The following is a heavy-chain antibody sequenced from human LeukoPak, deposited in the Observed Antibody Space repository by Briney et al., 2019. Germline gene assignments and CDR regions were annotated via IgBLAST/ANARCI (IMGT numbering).Heavy chain of an antibody. CDR1: GGSFSAYY. CDR3: ARSNCSRGSCYGGKKKTQLGPRWFDP. V-gene: IGHV4-34*01. J-gene: IGHJ5*02. D-gene: IGHD2-15*01. CDR2: INHSGST. Sequence: SETLSLTCAVYGGSFSAYYWSWIRQPPGKGLEWIGEINHSGSTNYNPSLKSRVTISVDTSKNQFSLKLSSVTAADTAVYYCARSNCSRGSCYGGKKKTQLGPRWFDPWGQGTLVTVSS.